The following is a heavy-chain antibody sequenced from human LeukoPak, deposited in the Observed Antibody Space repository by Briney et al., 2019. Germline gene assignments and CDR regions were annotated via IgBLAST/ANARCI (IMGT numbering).Heavy chain of an antibody. CDR3: AKDATPKNSMWDYFDS. CDR1: ELTFNIYG. J-gene: IGHJ4*02. V-gene: IGHV3-23*01. CDR2: VGGGDDI. D-gene: IGHD1-26*01. Sequence: GGSLRLSCVASELTFNIYGMSWVRQAPGKGPEWVSSVGGGDDIHYADSVKGRFTAYRDDAKNTVYLQMNRLKVEDTAIYFCAKDATPKNSMWDYFDSWGQGTLVTVSS.